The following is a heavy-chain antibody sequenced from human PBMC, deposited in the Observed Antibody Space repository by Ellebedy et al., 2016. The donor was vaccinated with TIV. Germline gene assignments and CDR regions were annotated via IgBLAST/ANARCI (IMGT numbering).Heavy chain of an antibody. CDR3: AKDMVFGDGKWEIDV. Sequence: GESLKISCVASGFTFSGYAMSWVRQAPGKGLEWVSGINNGGRTTSYADSVKGRFTISRDNSRSTLYLQRNSLKAEDSAVYYCAKDMVFGDGKWEIDVWGQGTTVTVSS. CDR1: GFTFSGYA. CDR2: INNGGRTT. J-gene: IGHJ6*02. D-gene: IGHD1-26*01. V-gene: IGHV3-23*01.